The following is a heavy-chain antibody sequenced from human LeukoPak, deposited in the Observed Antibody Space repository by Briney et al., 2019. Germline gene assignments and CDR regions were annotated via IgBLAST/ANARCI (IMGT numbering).Heavy chain of an antibody. CDR1: GGSFSGYY. D-gene: IGHD3-10*01. CDR2: INHSGST. V-gene: IGHV4-34*01. Sequence: SETLSLTCAVYGGSFSGYYWSWIRQPPGKGLEWIGEINHSGSTNYNPSLKSRVTISVDTSKNQFSLKLSSVTAADTAVYYCARGGLLWFGTNWYFDLWGRGTLVTVSS. J-gene: IGHJ2*01. CDR3: ARGGLLWFGTNWYFDL.